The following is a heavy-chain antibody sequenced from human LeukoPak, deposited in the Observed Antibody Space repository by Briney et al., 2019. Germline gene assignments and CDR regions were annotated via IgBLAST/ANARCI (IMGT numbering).Heavy chain of an antibody. CDR2: MNPNSGNT. Sequence: ASVKVSCKASGYTFTSYGINWVRQATGQGLEWMGWMNPNSGNTGYAQKFQGRVTITRNTSISTAYMELSSLRSEDTAVYYCARGGTRGAWFDPWGQGTLVTVSS. J-gene: IGHJ5*02. CDR3: ARGGTRGAWFDP. V-gene: IGHV1-8*03. CDR1: GYTFTSYG. D-gene: IGHD1-1*01.